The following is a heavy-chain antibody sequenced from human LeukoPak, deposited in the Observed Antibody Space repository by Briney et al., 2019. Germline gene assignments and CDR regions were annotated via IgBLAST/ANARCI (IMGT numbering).Heavy chain of an antibody. D-gene: IGHD2-2*01. CDR1: GGSFSGYY. CDR3: AREPIRKYCSSTSCPRYYYYGMDV. V-gene: IGHV4-34*01. J-gene: IGHJ6*04. Sequence: SETLSLTCAVYGGSFSGYYWSWIRQPPGKGLEWIGEINHSGSTNHNPSLKSRVTISVDTSKNQFSLKLSSVTAADTAVYYCAREPIRKYCSSTSCPRYYYYGMDVWGKGTTVTVSS. CDR2: INHSGST.